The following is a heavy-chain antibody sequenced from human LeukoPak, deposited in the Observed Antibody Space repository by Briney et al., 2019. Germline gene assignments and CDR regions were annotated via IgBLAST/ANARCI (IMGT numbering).Heavy chain of an antibody. CDR1: GFTFSSYA. CDR3: ASGGDIVVVPAAK. J-gene: IGHJ4*02. D-gene: IGHD2-2*01. CDR2: ISYDETKK. Sequence: GRSLRLSCAAFGFTFSSYAMHWVRQAPGKGLEWVAIISYDETKKHYADSVKGRFTISRDNSKNTLYLQMNSLRAEDTAVYYCASGGDIVVVPAAKWGQGTLVTVSS. V-gene: IGHV3-30-3*01.